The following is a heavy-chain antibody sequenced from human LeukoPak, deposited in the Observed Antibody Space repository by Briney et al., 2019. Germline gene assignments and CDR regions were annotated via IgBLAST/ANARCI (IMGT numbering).Heavy chain of an antibody. V-gene: IGHV1-2*02. CDR3: VREGNELLSKNFDY. Sequence: ASVKVSCKASGFTFTGYYIHWVRQAPGQGLEWMGYINPHSGGTNSPQKVQGRVTMTTDTSISAAYMELSSLISDDTAMYYCVREGNELLSKNFDYWGQGTLVTVSS. CDR1: GFTFTGYY. D-gene: IGHD2-21*02. CDR2: INPHSGGT. J-gene: IGHJ4*02.